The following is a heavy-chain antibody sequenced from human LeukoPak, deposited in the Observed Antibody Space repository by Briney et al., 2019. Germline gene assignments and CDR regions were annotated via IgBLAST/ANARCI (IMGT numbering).Heavy chain of an antibody. Sequence: SETLSLTCTVSGGSISSHYWSWIRQPPGKGLEWIGYIYYSGSTNYNPSLKSRVTISVDTSKNQFSLKLSSVTAADTAVYYCAQTRELLGAFDIWGQGTMVTVSS. D-gene: IGHD1-26*01. CDR1: GGSISSHY. J-gene: IGHJ3*02. CDR3: AQTRELLGAFDI. CDR2: IYYSGST. V-gene: IGHV4-59*08.